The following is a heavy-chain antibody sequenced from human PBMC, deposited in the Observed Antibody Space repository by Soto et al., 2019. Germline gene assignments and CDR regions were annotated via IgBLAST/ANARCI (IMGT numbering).Heavy chain of an antibody. V-gene: IGHV4-59*01. CDR2: IYYSGST. D-gene: IGHD5-12*01. J-gene: IGHJ5*02. CDR1: GGSISSYY. Sequence: PSETLSLTCTVSGGSISSYYWSWIRQPPGKGLEWIGYIYYSGSTNYNPPLKSRVTISVDTSKNQFSLKLSSVTAADTAVYYCARRRGYSGYDYRIPWFDPWGQGTLVTVSS. CDR3: ARRRGYSGYDYRIPWFDP.